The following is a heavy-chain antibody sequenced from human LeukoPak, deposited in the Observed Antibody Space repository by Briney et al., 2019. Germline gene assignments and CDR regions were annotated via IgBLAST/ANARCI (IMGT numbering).Heavy chain of an antibody. D-gene: IGHD3-10*01. V-gene: IGHV3-7*03. CDR3: AREGTRRSMDV. J-gene: IGHJ6*04. Sequence: GGSLRLSCAATGFSLSSYWMSWVRQVPGKGLESVTNIKQDGSEKYYVDSVKGRFTVSRDNAKNSLYLQMNSLRAEDTAVYYCAREGTRRSMDVWGKGTTVTVSS. CDR1: GFSLSSYW. CDR2: IKQDGSEK.